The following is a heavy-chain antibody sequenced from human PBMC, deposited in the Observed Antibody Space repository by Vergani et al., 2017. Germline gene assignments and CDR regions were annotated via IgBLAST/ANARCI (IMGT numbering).Heavy chain of an antibody. V-gene: IGHV7-4-1*02. D-gene: IGHD3-22*01. Sequence: QVQLVQSGSELKKPGASVKVSCKASGYTFTTYAMNWVRQAPGQGLEGMGWINTNTGNLTYAQGFTGRFVFSLDTTVSTAYLQITKLKAEDTAVYYCARESGYYDXSGYYYHLYGMDVWGQGTTVTVSS. CDR2: INTNTGNL. CDR1: GYTFTTYA. CDR3: ARESGYYDXSGYYYHLYGMDV. J-gene: IGHJ6*02.